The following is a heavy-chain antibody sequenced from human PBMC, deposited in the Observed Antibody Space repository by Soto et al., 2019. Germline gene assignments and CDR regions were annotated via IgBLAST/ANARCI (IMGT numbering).Heavy chain of an antibody. Sequence: SETLSLTCTVSGGSVVSYYWSWIRQPPGKGLEWIGYIYYSGITDYNPSLKGRVTISVDTSKNQFSLKLSSVTAADTAVYYCAREGAVAGSFDYWGQGALVTVSS. V-gene: IGHV4-59*02. CDR1: GGSVVSYY. D-gene: IGHD6-19*01. J-gene: IGHJ4*02. CDR3: AREGAVAGSFDY. CDR2: IYYSGIT.